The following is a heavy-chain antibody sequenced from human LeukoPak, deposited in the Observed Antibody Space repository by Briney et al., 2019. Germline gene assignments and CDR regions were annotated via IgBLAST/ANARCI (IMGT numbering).Heavy chain of an antibody. J-gene: IGHJ6*04. Sequence: GRSLRLSCAASGFTLSSYGTHGVREAPGKGLEWVAVIWYDGSEKYYADPVRGRFTISRDNSKNTLYLQMNSPRAEDTAVYYCARWAAAMDVWGKGTTVTVSS. CDR2: IWYDGSEK. D-gene: IGHD2-2*01. CDR1: GFTLSSYG. V-gene: IGHV3-33*01. CDR3: ARWAAAMDV.